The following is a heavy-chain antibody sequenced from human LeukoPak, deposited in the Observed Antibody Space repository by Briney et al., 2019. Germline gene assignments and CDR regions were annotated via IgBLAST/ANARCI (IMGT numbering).Heavy chain of an antibody. D-gene: IGHD2-2*01. V-gene: IGHV4-31*03. Sequence: PSETLSLTCTVSGGSISSGGYYWSWIRQHPGKGLEWIGYIYYSGSTYYNPSLKSRVTISVDTSKNQFSLKLSSVTAADTAVYYCAREKEWGYCSSTCCYGFSNYYYGMDVWGQGTTVTVSS. CDR2: IYYSGST. CDR3: AREKEWGYCSSTCCYGFSNYYYGMDV. CDR1: GGSISSGGYY. J-gene: IGHJ6*02.